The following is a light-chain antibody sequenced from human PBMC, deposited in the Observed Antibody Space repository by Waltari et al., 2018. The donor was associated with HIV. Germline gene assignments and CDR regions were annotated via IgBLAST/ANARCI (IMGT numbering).Light chain of an antibody. CDR2: DTV. V-gene: IGKV1D-12*01. CDR3: QQSRSFPFT. Sequence: DIQMTQSPSSVSASVGDRVTITCRASQDIHTWLAWYQQKPGRAPKLLIYDTVNLESEVPSRFSGSGSGTDFTLTVSNLQPEDFATYYCQQSRSFPFTFGQGTKLEIK. CDR1: QDIHTW. J-gene: IGKJ2*01.